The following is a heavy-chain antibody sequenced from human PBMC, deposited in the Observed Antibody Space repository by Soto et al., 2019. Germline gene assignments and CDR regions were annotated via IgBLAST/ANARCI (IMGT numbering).Heavy chain of an antibody. Sequence: QVQLVESGGGAVQPGRSLRLSCAASGFTFSTFGMHWVRQAPGKGLEWVAVILYDGSNKYYVDSVKGRFTISRDNLKNTLYLQMNSLRAEDTAVYYCVRAGYGLGSYPHYYYGLDVWGPGTTVTVSS. CDR3: VRAGYGLGSYPHYYYGLDV. V-gene: IGHV3-33*01. CDR2: ILYDGSNK. CDR1: GFTFSTFG. D-gene: IGHD3-10*01. J-gene: IGHJ6*02.